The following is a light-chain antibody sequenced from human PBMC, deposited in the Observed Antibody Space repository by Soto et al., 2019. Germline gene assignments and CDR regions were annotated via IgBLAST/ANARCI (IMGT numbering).Light chain of an antibody. CDR2: GAS. Sequence: EVLMTQSPATLSVSPGERATLSCRASRSVKNNLAWYQQKPGQAPRLLIYGASGRATGIPARFSGSGSGTEFTLTISSLQSEDSAVYYCQHYNQWPLTFGGGTKVEIK. CDR1: RSVKNN. V-gene: IGKV3-15*01. CDR3: QHYNQWPLT. J-gene: IGKJ4*01.